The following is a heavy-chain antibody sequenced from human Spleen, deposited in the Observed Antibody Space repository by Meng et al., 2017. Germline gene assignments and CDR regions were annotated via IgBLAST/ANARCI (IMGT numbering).Heavy chain of an antibody. Sequence: GESLKISCAASGFTFSSHSMNWVRQAPGKGLEWVSSISSSSSYIYYADSVKGRFTLSRDNAKNSLYLQMKSLRAEDTAVYYCARGILTGYQYRYYFDYWGQGTLVTVSS. CDR3: ARGILTGYQYRYYFDY. D-gene: IGHD3-9*01. J-gene: IGHJ4*02. CDR1: GFTFSSHS. V-gene: IGHV3-21*01. CDR2: ISSSSSYI.